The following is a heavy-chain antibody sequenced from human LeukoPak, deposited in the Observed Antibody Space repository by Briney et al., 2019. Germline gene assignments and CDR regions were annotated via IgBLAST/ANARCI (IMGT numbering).Heavy chain of an antibody. CDR3: AKVFPYYDSSGRYFDY. V-gene: IGHV3-23*01. D-gene: IGHD3-22*01. Sequence: GGSLRLSCAGSGFTFSNYAMTWVRQAPGKGLEWVSSVSGSGRNTFYPDSVEGRFTISRDNSKNTVYLQMNSLRADDTAVYYCAKVFPYYDSSGRYFDYWGQGTLVTVS. CDR1: GFTFSNYA. J-gene: IGHJ4*02. CDR2: VSGSGRNT.